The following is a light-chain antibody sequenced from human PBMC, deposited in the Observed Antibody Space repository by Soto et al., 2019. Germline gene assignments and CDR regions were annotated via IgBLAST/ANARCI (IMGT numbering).Light chain of an antibody. CDR2: GAS. Sequence: DLQMTQSPSSVSASVGARVTITCRASQGISSWLVWYQQKPGKAPNALIYGASTLQSGVPSRFIVIGSGTDYTLPLSSLKPEDFATDDCQQSYRTPTFGQGTRLEI. CDR1: QGISSW. V-gene: IGKV1-12*01. J-gene: IGKJ5*01. CDR3: QQSYRTPT.